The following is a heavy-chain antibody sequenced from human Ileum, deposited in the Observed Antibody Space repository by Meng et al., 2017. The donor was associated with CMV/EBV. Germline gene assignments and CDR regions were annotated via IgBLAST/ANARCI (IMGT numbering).Heavy chain of an antibody. CDR2: IYTSGTT. V-gene: IGHV4-4*07. Sequence: QVPLQESGQGLVKPSETLSLTCYVSGGSISNYYWSWIRQPAGKGLEWIAHIYTSGTTNYNPSLKSRVTMSVDTSRNQFSLKLTSVTAADTAVYYCARSQTAAGGASIDYWGQGTLVTVSS. CDR3: ARSQTAAGGASIDY. J-gene: IGHJ4*02. D-gene: IGHD6-13*01. CDR1: GGSISNYY.